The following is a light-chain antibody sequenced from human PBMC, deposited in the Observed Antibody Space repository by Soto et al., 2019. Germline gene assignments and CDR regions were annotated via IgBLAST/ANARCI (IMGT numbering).Light chain of an antibody. CDR1: QSVSSNS. Sequence: EIVLTQSPGTLSLSPGERATLSCRAIQSVSSNSLAWYQQKPGQAPRLLIYGASSRATGVPDRFSGSGSGTDFTLTISRLEPEDFALYYCQHYAGGSPITFGQGTRLEIK. CDR2: GAS. J-gene: IGKJ5*01. CDR3: QHYAGGSPIT. V-gene: IGKV3-20*01.